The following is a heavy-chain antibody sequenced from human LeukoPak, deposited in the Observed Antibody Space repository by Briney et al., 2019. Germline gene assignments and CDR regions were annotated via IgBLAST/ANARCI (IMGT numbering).Heavy chain of an antibody. D-gene: IGHD3-22*01. CDR3: ARAQSDSSGYYYVGDY. Sequence: VASVKVSCKASGYTFTSYYMHWVRQAPGQGLEWMGIINPSGGSTSYAQKFQGRVTMTRDTSTSTVYMELSSLRSEDTAVYYCARAQSDSSGYYYVGDYWGQGTLVTVSS. V-gene: IGHV1-46*03. CDR2: INPSGGST. CDR1: GYTFTSYY. J-gene: IGHJ4*02.